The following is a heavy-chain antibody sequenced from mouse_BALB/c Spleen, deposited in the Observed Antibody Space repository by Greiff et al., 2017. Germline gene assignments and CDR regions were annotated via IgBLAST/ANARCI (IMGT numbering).Heavy chain of an antibody. CDR3: ARNRNGYLSDAMDY. CDR2: IWSGGST. CDR1: GFSLTSYG. D-gene: IGHD2-2*01. J-gene: IGHJ4*01. Sequence: QVHVKQSGPGLVQPSQSLSITCTVSGFSLTSYGVHWVRQSPGKGLEWLGVIWSGGSTDYNAAFISRLSISKDNSKSQVFFKMNSLQANDTAIYYCARNRNGYLSDAMDYWGQGTSVTVSS. V-gene: IGHV2-2*02.